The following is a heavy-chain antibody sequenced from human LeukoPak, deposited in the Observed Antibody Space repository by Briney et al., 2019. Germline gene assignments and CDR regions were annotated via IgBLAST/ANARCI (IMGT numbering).Heavy chain of an antibody. CDR1: GFTFSTYA. CDR3: AKEGFYGDYVLGGY. V-gene: IGHV3-23*01. J-gene: IGHJ4*02. D-gene: IGHD4-17*01. Sequence: GGSLRLSCAVSGFTFSTYAMSWVRQAPGKGLEWVSAIRGSGGSTYYADSVKGRFTISRDNSKNTLYLQMNSLRAEDTAVYYCAKEGFYGDYVLGGYWGQGTLVTVSS. CDR2: IRGSGGST.